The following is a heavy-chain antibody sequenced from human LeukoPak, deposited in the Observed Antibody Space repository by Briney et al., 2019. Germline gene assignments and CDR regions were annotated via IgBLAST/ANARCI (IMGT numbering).Heavy chain of an antibody. CDR3: ARDGHYYDSSGSRFDY. V-gene: IGHV3-21*01. CDR2: ISSSSSYI. CDR1: GFTFSSYS. D-gene: IGHD3-22*01. Sequence: PGGSLRLSCAAPGFTFSSYSMNWVRQAPGKGLEWVSSISSSSSYIYYADSVKGRFTISRDNAKNSLYLQMNSLRAEDTAVYYCARDGHYYDSSGSRFDYWGQGTLVTVSS. J-gene: IGHJ4*02.